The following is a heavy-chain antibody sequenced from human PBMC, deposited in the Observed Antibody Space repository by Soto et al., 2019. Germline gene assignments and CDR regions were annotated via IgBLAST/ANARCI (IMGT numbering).Heavy chain of an antibody. J-gene: IGHJ4*02. CDR3: AKSLKGYCSGGSCYSY. CDR1: GXTFSSYS. Sequence: GSLRLSCAASGXTFSSYSMSWVRQAPGKGLEWVSAISGSGGSTYYADSVKGRFTISRYNSKNTMYLQMNSLRAEDTAVYYCAKSLKGYCSGGSCYSYWGQGNLVTVS. V-gene: IGHV3-23*01. CDR2: ISGSGGST. D-gene: IGHD2-15*01.